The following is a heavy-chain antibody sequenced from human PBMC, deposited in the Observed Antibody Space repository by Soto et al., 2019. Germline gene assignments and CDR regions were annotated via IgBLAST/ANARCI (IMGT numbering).Heavy chain of an antibody. CDR3: ARTREGTTTYYFDY. J-gene: IGHJ4*02. CDR1: GGSINNYY. D-gene: IGHD1-26*01. CDR2: IYYTGSN. V-gene: IGHV4-59*01. Sequence: SETLSLTCTVSGGSINNYYWSWIRQSPGKGLEWIGYIYYTGSNNNYNPSLKGRATISVDSSKAQFSLRVTSVTAADTAVYYCARTREGTTTYYFDYWGQGSLVTVSS.